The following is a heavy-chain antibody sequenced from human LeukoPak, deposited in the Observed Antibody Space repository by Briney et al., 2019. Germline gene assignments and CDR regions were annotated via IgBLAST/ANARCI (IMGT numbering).Heavy chain of an antibody. D-gene: IGHD1-26*01. V-gene: IGHV3-21*01. Sequence: AGGSLKLSCATSGFTFNNYNMNWVRQAPGRALEWVSSITSSGTYIFYADSVKGRFTISRDNAKNSLYLQMNSLGPEDTAVYYCARDPYSGNYGNYYYYYMDVWGKGTTVTISS. CDR2: ITSSGTYI. CDR3: ARDPYSGNYGNYYYYYMDV. CDR1: GFTFNNYN. J-gene: IGHJ6*03.